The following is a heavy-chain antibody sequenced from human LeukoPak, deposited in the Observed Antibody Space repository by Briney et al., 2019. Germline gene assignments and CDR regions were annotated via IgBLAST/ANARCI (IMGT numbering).Heavy chain of an antibody. V-gene: IGHV3-11*01. CDR1: GFTFRDYY. J-gene: IGHJ4*02. Sequence: GGSLRLSCAVSGFTFRDYYMSCIPEATGKGPESGSYITSSGSTIYYADSVKGRFTISRDNAKNSLYLPMNSLRAEDTAVYYCARDSGAYYDSSGSSNFDYWGQGTLVTVSS. CDR2: ITSSGSTI. CDR3: ARDSGAYYDSSGSSNFDY. D-gene: IGHD3-22*01.